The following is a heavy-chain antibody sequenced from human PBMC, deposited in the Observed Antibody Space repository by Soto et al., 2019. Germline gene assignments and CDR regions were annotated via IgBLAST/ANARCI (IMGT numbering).Heavy chain of an antibody. Sequence: SETLSLTCTVSGGSISSPNFYWSWIRQHPGKGLEWIGHIYYNGTTYYNPTLKSRVSISVDTSKNQFSLKLSSVTAADTAVYYFSREPRLLIWFGELHDCGGGTLVTGSS. CDR2: IYYNGTT. V-gene: IGHV4-31*03. D-gene: IGHD3-10*01. CDR1: GGSISSPNFY. CDR3: SREPRLLIWFGELHD. J-gene: IGHJ4*02.